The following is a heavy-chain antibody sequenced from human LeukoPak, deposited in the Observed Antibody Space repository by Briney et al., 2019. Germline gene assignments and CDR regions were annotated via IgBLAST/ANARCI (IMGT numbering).Heavy chain of an antibody. CDR1: GASSSDHY. CDR2: IYTSGST. D-gene: IGHD4-23*01. J-gene: IGHJ4*02. Sequence: SETLSLTCTVSGASSSDHYWNWIRQPAGKGLEWIGRIYTSGSTNYNPSLKSRVTISVDTSKNQFSLKLSSVTAADTAVYYCARVSVAGDYWGQGTLVTVSS. CDR3: ARVSVAGDY. V-gene: IGHV4-4*07.